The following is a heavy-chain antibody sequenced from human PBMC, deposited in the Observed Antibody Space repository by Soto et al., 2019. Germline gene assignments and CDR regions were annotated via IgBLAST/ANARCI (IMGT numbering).Heavy chain of an antibody. J-gene: IGHJ4*02. CDR1: GGTFSSYT. Sequence: QVQLVQSGAEVKKPGSSVKVSCKASGGTFSSYTISWVRQAPGQGLEWMGRIIPILGIANYAQKVQGRITITAVNSTSTACMELSSLRSEDTAVYYGARARRPDREYSGLLDYWGQGTLVTVSS. CDR3: ARARRPDREYSGLLDY. CDR2: IIPILGIA. D-gene: IGHD5-12*01. V-gene: IGHV1-69*02.